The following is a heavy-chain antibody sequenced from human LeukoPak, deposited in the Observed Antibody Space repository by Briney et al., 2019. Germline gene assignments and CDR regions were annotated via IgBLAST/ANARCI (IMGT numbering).Heavy chain of an antibody. V-gene: IGHV1-2*02. CDR3: ARDGGIAARPGHYYYYMDV. D-gene: IGHD6-6*01. CDR2: INPNSGGT. J-gene: IGHJ6*03. CDR1: GYTFTGYY. Sequence: ASVKVSCKASGYTFTGYYMHWVRQAPGQGLEWMGWINPNSGGTNYAQKFQGRVTMTRDTSISTAYMELSRLRSDDTAVYYCARDGGIAARPGHYYYYMDVWGKGTTVTVSS.